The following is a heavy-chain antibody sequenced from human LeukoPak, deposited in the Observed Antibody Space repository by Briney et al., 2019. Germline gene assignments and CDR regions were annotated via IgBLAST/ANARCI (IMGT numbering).Heavy chain of an antibody. Sequence: PGGSLRLSCAASGFTFSSYAMSWVRQAPGKGLEWVSAISGSGGSTYYADSVKGRFTISRDNSKNTLYLQMNSLRAEDTAVYYCAAWYSYGYYFDYWGQGTLVTVSS. J-gene: IGHJ4*02. CDR3: AAWYSYGYYFDY. D-gene: IGHD5-18*01. CDR1: GFTFSSYA. V-gene: IGHV3-23*01. CDR2: ISGSGGST.